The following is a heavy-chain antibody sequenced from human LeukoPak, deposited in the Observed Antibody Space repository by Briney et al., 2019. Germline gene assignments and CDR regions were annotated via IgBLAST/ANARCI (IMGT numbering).Heavy chain of an antibody. Sequence: GASVKVSCKASGYTFTDYYMHSVRQAPGEGLEWMGWINLNSGGTNFAQEFQGRVTLTRDTSISTAYMELTRLRTDDTAMYYCANIQLWLPYWGQGTLVTVSS. CDR3: ANIQLWLPY. D-gene: IGHD5-18*01. J-gene: IGHJ4*02. V-gene: IGHV1-2*02. CDR1: GYTFTDYY. CDR2: INLNSGGT.